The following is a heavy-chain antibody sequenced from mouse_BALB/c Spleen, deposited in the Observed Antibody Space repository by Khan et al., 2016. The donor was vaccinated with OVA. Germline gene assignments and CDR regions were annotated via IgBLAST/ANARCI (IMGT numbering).Heavy chain of an antibody. V-gene: IGHV4-1*02. J-gene: IGHJ3*01. CDR2: INPDSSTI. CDR3: ARHYRYDGRAWFAY. D-gene: IGHD2-14*01. CDR1: GFDFSRYW. Sequence: EVKLLESGGGLVQPGGSLKLSCAASGFDFSRYWMSWVRQAPGKGLEWIGEINPDSSTINYTPSLKDKFIISRDNAKNTLYLQMSKVRSEDTALYNCARHYRYDGRAWFAYWGEGTLVTVSA.